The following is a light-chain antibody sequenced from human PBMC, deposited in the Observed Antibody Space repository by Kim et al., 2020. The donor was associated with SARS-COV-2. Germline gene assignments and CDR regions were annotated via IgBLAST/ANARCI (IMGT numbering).Light chain of an antibody. Sequence: DIVMTQSPDSLAVSLAERATINCKSSQNVLSSSNNKDYLAWYQQKPGQPPKLLIYSASTRASRVPDRFSGSGSGTDFTLTISSLQAEDVAVYYCQQYYTTPLTFGQGTKLEI. CDR2: SAS. J-gene: IGKJ1*01. CDR1: QNVLSSSNNKDY. V-gene: IGKV4-1*01. CDR3: QQYYTTPLT.